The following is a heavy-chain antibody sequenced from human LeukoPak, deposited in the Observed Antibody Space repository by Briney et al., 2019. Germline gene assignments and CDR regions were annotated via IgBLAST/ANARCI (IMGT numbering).Heavy chain of an antibody. CDR3: ASTGIAVAGIGSYYFDY. Sequence: PGGSLRLSCAAPGFTFSSYWMSWVRQAPGKGLEWVANIKQDGSEKYYVDSVKGRFTISRDNAKNSLYLQMNSLRAEDTAVYYCASTGIAVAGIGSYYFDYWGQGTLVTVSS. CDR2: IKQDGSEK. J-gene: IGHJ4*02. D-gene: IGHD6-19*01. V-gene: IGHV3-7*01. CDR1: GFTFSSYW.